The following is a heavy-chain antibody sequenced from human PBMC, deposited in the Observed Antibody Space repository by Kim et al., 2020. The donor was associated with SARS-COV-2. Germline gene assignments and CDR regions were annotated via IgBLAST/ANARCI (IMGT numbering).Heavy chain of an antibody. V-gene: IGHV3-30*04. CDR1: GFTFSSYA. CDR3: ARDLLHGVGWFGAGQGPPDY. J-gene: IGHJ4*02. D-gene: IGHD3-10*01. CDR2: ISYDGSNK. Sequence: GGSLRLSCAASGFTFSSYAMHWVRQAPGKGLEWVAVISYDGSNKYYADSVKGRFTISRDNSKNTLYLQMNSLRAEDTAVYYCARDLLHGVGWFGAGQGPPDYWGQGTLVTVSS.